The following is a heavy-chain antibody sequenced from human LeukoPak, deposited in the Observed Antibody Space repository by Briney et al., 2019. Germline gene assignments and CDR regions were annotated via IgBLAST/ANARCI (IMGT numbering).Heavy chain of an antibody. CDR2: IHSAGNT. D-gene: IGHD5-24*01. CDR3: ARALSEWRQSDY. CDR1: GFTFSNYW. V-gene: IGHV3-66*01. J-gene: IGHJ4*02. Sequence: GGFLRLSCAASGFTFSNYWMTWVRQAPGKGLEWVSLIHSAGNTYYADSVKGRFTISRDNSKNTLYLQMNSLRQEDTAVYYCARALSEWRQSDYWGQGTLVTVSS.